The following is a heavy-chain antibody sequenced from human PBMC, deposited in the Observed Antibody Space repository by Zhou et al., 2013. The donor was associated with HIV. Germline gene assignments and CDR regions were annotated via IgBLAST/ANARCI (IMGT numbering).Heavy chain of an antibody. CDR2: INGYNGNT. J-gene: IGHJ4*02. V-gene: IGHV1-18*01. Sequence: QVQLVQSGPDVKKPGASVKVSCNAFGYTFTSYSISWVRQAPGQGLEWMGWINGYNGNTNYAQEFRGRVTMSTDTSTSTAYLELRSLTSDDTAIYYCARGGVWVLRTWGRLDNWGQGTLVTVSS. CDR1: GYTFTSYS. D-gene: IGHD3-16*01. CDR3: ARGGVWVLRTWGRLDN.